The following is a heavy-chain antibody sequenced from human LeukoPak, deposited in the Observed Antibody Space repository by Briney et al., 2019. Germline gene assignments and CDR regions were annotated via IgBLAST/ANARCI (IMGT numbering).Heavy chain of an antibody. V-gene: IGHV5-51*01. CDR2: IYPGDSDT. D-gene: IGHD1-1*01. J-gene: IGHJ4*02. CDR3: ASQPTGTTPYFDY. CDR1: GYSFTSYW. Sequence: GESLMISSKGSGYSFTSYWIGWVRQMPGKGLEWMGIIYPGDSDTRYSPSFQGQVTISADKSISTAYLQWSSLKASDTAMYYCASQPTGTTPYFDYWGQGTLVTVSS.